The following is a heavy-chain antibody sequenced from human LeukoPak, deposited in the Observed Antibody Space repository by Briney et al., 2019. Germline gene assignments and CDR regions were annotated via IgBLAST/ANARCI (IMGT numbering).Heavy chain of an antibody. CDR2: TYYRSKWYN. CDR3: ARESACSGGSCLYYFDY. J-gene: IGHJ4*02. D-gene: IGHD2-15*01. V-gene: IGHV6-1*01. CDR1: GDSVSSNSAA. Sequence: SQTLPLTCAISGDSVSSNSAAWNWIRQSPSRGLEWLGRTYYRSKWYNDYAVSVKSRITINPDTSKNQFSLQLNSVTPEDTAVYYCARESACSGGSCLYYFDYWGQGTLVTVSS.